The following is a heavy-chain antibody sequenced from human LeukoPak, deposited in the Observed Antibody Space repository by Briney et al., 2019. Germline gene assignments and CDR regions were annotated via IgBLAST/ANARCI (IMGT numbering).Heavy chain of an antibody. D-gene: IGHD1-26*01. CDR2: ISGSGTST. CDR1: GFTFSSSA. J-gene: IGHJ4*02. V-gene: IGHV3-23*01. CDR3: AKHSHSGSYYRYFDY. Sequence: GGSLRLSCAASGFTFSSSAMSWVRQAPGKGLEWVSAISGSGTSTYYADSVKGRFTISRDNSKSTLYLQMNSLRAEDAAVYYCAKHSHSGSYYRYFDYWGQGTLVTVSS.